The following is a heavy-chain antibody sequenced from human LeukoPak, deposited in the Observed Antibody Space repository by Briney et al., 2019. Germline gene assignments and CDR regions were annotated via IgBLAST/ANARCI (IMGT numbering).Heavy chain of an antibody. D-gene: IGHD3-22*01. Sequence: PSETLSLTCTVSGGSISSYYWSWIRQPPGKGLEWIGYIYYSGSTNYNPSLKSRVTISVDTSKNQFSLKLSSVTAADTAVYYCARRNYYDSSGYPLLDYWGQGTLVTVSS. J-gene: IGHJ4*02. CDR1: GGSISSYY. CDR2: IYYSGST. CDR3: ARRNYYDSSGYPLLDY. V-gene: IGHV4-59*08.